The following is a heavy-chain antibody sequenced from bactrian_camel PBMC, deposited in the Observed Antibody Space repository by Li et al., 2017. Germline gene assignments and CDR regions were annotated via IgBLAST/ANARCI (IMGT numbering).Heavy chain of an antibody. J-gene: IGHJ6*01. CDR2: ISTHGST. CDR1: GFTFDDFD. Sequence: HVQLVESGGGSVQAGETLRLSCIASGFTFDDFDMGWYRQAPGKPCEMLSTISTHGSTYLANSVKGRFTISQDNAKNTLYLQMNSLKSEDTALYYCATELQGSGATASLVTGARGPRSPSP. D-gene: IGHD4*01. V-gene: IGHV3S55*01. CDR3: ATELQGSGATASLVT.